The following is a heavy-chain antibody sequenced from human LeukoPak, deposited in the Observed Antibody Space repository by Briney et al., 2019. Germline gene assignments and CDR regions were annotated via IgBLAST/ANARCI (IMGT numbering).Heavy chain of an antibody. Sequence: GGSLRLSCAASKFIFSNYWMSWVRQAPGKGLEWVAYIKKTGSETYYVDSVKGRFTITRDNARNSLFLQMDSLRAEDTAVYYCARLSSRRAFDIWGQGTMVTVSS. CDR1: KFIFSNYW. V-gene: IGHV3-7*01. J-gene: IGHJ3*02. D-gene: IGHD2-15*01. CDR2: IKKTGSET. CDR3: ARLSSRRAFDI.